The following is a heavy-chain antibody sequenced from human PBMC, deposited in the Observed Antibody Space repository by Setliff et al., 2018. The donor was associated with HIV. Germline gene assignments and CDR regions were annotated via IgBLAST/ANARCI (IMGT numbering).Heavy chain of an antibody. CDR3: AREDHYDRFLDH. Sequence: ASVKVSCKASGYTFTGYFIHLLRQAPGQGLEWMGRINPNSGDTNYAQKFQGRVTMTRDTSITTAYMDLSRLTSDDTAVYYCAREDHYDRFLDHWGQGTLVTSPQ. CDR1: GYTFTGYF. J-gene: IGHJ5*02. CDR2: INPNSGDT. D-gene: IGHD3-22*01. V-gene: IGHV1-2*06.